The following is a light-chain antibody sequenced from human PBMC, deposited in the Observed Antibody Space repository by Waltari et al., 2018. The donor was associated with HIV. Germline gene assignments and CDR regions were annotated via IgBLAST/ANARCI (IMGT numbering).Light chain of an antibody. CDR3: AVWEDSLNGYV. CDR1: SSNIGSNT. V-gene: IGLV1-44*01. Sequence: QSVLTQPPSASGTPGQRVTFSCSGSSSNIGSNTVTWYQQFPGAAPNLRIYTNNRRPAGVPDRFAGAKSGSSASLGISGLQSGDEADYYCAVWEDSLNGYVFGPGTKVTVL. J-gene: IGLJ1*01. CDR2: TNN.